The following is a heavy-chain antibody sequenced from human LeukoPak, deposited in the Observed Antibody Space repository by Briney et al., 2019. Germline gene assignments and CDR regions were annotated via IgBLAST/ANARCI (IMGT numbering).Heavy chain of an antibody. Sequence: PSETLSLTCTVSGGSISSGSYYWGWIRQPPGKGLEWIGSIYYIGSTYYNPSLESRVSISVDTSKNQFSLSLSSVTAADTAVYYCARVTIGWFDPWGQGALVTVSS. CDR1: GGSISSGSYY. CDR3: ARVTIGWFDP. J-gene: IGHJ5*02. D-gene: IGHD4-23*01. CDR2: IYYIGST. V-gene: IGHV4-39*07.